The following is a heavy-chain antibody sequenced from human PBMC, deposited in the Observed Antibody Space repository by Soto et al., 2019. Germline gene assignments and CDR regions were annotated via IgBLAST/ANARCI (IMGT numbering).Heavy chain of an antibody. J-gene: IGHJ4*02. CDR3: AKEYGSTWIDH. CDR2: MSYDGTKQ. CDR1: GYTFSTYG. V-gene: IGHV3-30*18. D-gene: IGHD6-13*01. Sequence: GGSLRLSCAASGYTFSTYGMHWVRQAPGKGLEWVAAMSYDGTKQYYVDSVKGRFTISRDNSRNTLFLQLNSLRDEDTAVYYCAKEYGSTWIDHWGQGTPVTVSS.